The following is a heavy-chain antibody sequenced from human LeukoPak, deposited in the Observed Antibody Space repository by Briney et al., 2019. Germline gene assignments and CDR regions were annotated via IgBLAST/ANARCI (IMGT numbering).Heavy chain of an antibody. Sequence: PSETLSLTCTVSRGSTNNYYWSWIRQPPGKGLEWIGYVHFSGTTTYNPSLKSRVIISLNQSKKHFSLRVTSVTAADTAVYFCARASSRRASFDPWGQGALVTVSS. J-gene: IGHJ5*02. D-gene: IGHD2-2*01. CDR1: RGSTNNYY. CDR3: ARASSRRASFDP. CDR2: VHFSGTT. V-gene: IGHV4-59*01.